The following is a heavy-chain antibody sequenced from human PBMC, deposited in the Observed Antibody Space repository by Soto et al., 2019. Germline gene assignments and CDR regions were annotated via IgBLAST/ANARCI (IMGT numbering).Heavy chain of an antibody. CDR3: ARASSHFYCSGGSCFDV. CDR1: GFTFSDHG. V-gene: IGHV3-21*02. J-gene: IGHJ4*02. CDR2: ISSKSSLR. Sequence: EVQVVESGGGLVKPGGSLRLSCAPFGFTFSDHGMKWVRQTPGKGLEWVAFISSKSSLRYYADSVRGRFTISRDNAENSLSLQMNSLRVDDTGLYFCARASSHFYCSGGSCFDVWGQGTLVTVS. D-gene: IGHD2-15*01.